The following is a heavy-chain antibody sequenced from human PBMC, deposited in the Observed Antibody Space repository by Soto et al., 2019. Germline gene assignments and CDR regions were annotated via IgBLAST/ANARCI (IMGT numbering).Heavy chain of an antibody. D-gene: IGHD3-22*01. CDR1: GFTFSSYA. CDR2: ISGSGGST. CDR3: ARTPETCGYSYYFDY. J-gene: IGHJ4*02. Sequence: EVQLLESGGGLVQPGGSLRLSCAASGFTFSSYAMSWVRQAPGKGLEWVSAISGSGGSTYYADSVKGRFTISRDNSENTLYLQMNSLGAEDTAIYYCARTPETCGYSYYFDYWGQGTLITVSS. V-gene: IGHV3-23*01.